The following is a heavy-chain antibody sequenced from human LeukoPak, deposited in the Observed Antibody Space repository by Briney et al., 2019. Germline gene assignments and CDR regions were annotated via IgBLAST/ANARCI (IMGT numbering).Heavy chain of an antibody. CDR1: GFTFSSYG. D-gene: IGHD3-22*01. CDR2: ISGSGGST. J-gene: IGHJ4*02. Sequence: GGSLRLSCAASGFTFSSYGMSWVRQAPGKGLEWVSAISGSGGSTYYADSVKGRFTISRDNSKNTLYLQMNSLRAEDTAVYYCARDGYNYYDSSGYYYLLDYWGQGTLVTVSS. CDR3: ARDGYNYYDSSGYYYLLDY. V-gene: IGHV3-23*01.